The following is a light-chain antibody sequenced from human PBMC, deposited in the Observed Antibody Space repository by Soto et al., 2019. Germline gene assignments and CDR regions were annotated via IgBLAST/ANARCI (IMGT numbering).Light chain of an antibody. J-gene: IGKJ1*01. CDR1: QSVSSY. V-gene: IGKV3-11*01. CDR2: VKS. Sequence: EIVLTQSPATLSLSPGERATLSCRASQSVSSYLAWYQQKPGQAPRLLIYVKSNRATGIPARFSGSGSGTDFTLTISSLEPEDFAVYYCQQRSNRPPTWTFGQGTEVDIK. CDR3: QQRSNRPPTWT.